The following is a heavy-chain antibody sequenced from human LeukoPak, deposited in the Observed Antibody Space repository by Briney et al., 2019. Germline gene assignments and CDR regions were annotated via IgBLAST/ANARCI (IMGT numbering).Heavy chain of an antibody. D-gene: IGHD6-6*01. CDR2: ISWNSGSI. CDR3: ARTSSSSRWYFDL. CDR1: GFTFDDYA. J-gene: IGHJ2*01. Sequence: GGSLRLSCAASGFTFDDYAMHWVRQAPGKGLEWVSGISWNSGSIGYADSVKGRFTISRDNAKNSLYLQMNSLRAEDTALYYCARTSSSSRWYFDLWGRGTLVTVSS. V-gene: IGHV3-9*01.